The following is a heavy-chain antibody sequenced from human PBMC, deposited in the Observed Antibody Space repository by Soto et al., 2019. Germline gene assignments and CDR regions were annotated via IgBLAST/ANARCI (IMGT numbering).Heavy chain of an antibody. V-gene: IGHV3-30*18. CDR2: ISYDGSNK. CDR1: GFTFSSYG. D-gene: IGHD1-26*01. J-gene: IGHJ6*02. Sequence: GGSLRLSCAASGFTFSSYGMHWVRQAPGKGLEWVAVISYDGSNKYYADSVKGRFTISRDNSKNTLYLQMNSLRAEDTAVYYCAKDLSYSYYYYYGMDVWGQGTTVTVSS. CDR3: AKDLSYSYYYYYGMDV.